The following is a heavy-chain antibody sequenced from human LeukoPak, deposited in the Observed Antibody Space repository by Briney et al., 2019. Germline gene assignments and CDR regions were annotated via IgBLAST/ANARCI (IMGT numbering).Heavy chain of an antibody. V-gene: IGHV3-23*01. CDR3: AKDRHPFCSGGSCYSDY. J-gene: IGHJ4*02. D-gene: IGHD2-15*01. CDR2: ISGSGGST. CDR1: AFTFSSYA. Sequence: LPGGSLRLSCAASAFTFSSYAMSWVRQAPGKGLEWVSAISGSGGSTYYADSVKGRFTISRDNSKNTLYLQMNSLRAEDTAVYYCAKDRHPFCSGGSCYSDYWGQGTLVTVSS.